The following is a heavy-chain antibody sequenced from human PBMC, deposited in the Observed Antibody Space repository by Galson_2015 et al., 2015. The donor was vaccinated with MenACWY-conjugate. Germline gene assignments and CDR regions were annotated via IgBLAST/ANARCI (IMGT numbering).Heavy chain of an antibody. CDR3: ARVLGGDDYVWGSCAY. D-gene: IGHD3-16*01. J-gene: IGHJ4*02. Sequence: GGVKYYADSVKGRFTISRDNSKNTMYLQMNSLRAEDTALYYCARVLGGDDYVWGSCAYWGQGTLVTVSS. V-gene: IGHV3-30*01. CDR2: GGVK.